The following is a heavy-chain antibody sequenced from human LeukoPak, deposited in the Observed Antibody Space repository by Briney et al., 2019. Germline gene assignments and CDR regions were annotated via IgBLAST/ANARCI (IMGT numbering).Heavy chain of an antibody. CDR3: ARHFCGGACYSFYYYYYGMDV. CDR1: GGSISSSSFY. CDR2: IYYSGST. Sequence: PSETLSLTCTVSGGSISSSSFYWGWLRQPPGRGLEWIGTIYYSGSTYYNPSLRSRVTISVDTSKNQFSLNLSSVTAADMAVYYCARHFCGGACYSFYYYYYGMDVWGQGTTVTVSS. D-gene: IGHD2-21*02. V-gene: IGHV4-39*01. J-gene: IGHJ6*02.